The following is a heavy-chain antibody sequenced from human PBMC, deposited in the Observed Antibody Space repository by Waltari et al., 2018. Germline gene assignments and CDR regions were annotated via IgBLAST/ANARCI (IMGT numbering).Heavy chain of an antibody. CDR2: IYTSGST. D-gene: IGHD3-10*01. Sequence: QVQLQESGPGLVKPSETLSLTCTVSGGSISSYYWSWIRQPAGKGLEWIGRIYTSGSTNYNPSLKSRVTVSVDTSKNQFSLKLSSVTAADTAVYYCARSTMVRGVDAFDIWGQGTMVTVSS. CDR1: GGSISSYY. CDR3: ARSTMVRGVDAFDI. V-gene: IGHV4-4*07. J-gene: IGHJ3*02.